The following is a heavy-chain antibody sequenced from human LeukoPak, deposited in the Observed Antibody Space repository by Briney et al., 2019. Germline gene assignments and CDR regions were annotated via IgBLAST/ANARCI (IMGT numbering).Heavy chain of an antibody. Sequence: GSLRLSCAASGFTFSDYYMSWIRQPPGKGLEWIGSIYYSGSTYHNPSLKSRVTISVDTSKNQFSLKLSSVTAADTAVYYCARMTYYPPREDYWGQGTLVTVSS. CDR2: IYYSGST. D-gene: IGHD3-10*01. CDR1: GFTFSDYY. V-gene: IGHV4-38-2*01. CDR3: ARMTYYPPREDY. J-gene: IGHJ4*02.